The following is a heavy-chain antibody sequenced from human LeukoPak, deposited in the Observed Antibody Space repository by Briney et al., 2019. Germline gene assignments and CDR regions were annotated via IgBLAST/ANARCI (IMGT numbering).Heavy chain of an antibody. CDR1: GFTFSGSA. CDR2: IRSKANSYAT. J-gene: IGHJ4*02. D-gene: IGHD3-22*01. Sequence: GGSLRLSCAASGFTFSGSAVHWVRQASGKGLEWVGRIRSKANSYATAYAASVKGRFTISRDDSKNTAYLQMNSLKTEDTAVYYYTSQLYYYDSSGYAYFDYWGQGTLVTVSS. CDR3: TSQLYYYDSSGYAYFDY. V-gene: IGHV3-73*01.